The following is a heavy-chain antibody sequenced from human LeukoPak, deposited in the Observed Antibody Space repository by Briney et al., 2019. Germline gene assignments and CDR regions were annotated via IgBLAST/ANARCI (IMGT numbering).Heavy chain of an antibody. CDR1: GCSISSYY. J-gene: IGHJ5*02. Sequence: SETLSLTCTVSGCSISSYYWSWIRQPPGKGLEWIGYIYYSGSTNYNPSLKSRVTISVDTSKNQFSLKLSSVTAADTAVYYCAIVPTGPLYGKTHWFDPWGQGTLVTVSS. D-gene: IGHD3-16*02. CDR3: AIVPTGPLYGKTHWFDP. V-gene: IGHV4-59*01. CDR2: IYYSGST.